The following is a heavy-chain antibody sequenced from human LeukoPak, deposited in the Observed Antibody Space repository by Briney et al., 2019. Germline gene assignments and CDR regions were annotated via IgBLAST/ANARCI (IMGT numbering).Heavy chain of an antibody. Sequence: GASVKVSCKASGYTFTSYGISWVRQAPGQGLEWMGWIITYSGKTNYEQKLQGRVTITTEKSTNTAYMELRILRSDDTAVYYCARDMKRSRARWENLGFYRWGQVTLVTFSS. V-gene: IGHV1-18*01. D-gene: IGHD1-26*01. J-gene: IGHJ5*02. CDR2: IITYSGKT. CDR3: ARDMKRSRARWENLGFYR. CDR1: GYTFTSYG.